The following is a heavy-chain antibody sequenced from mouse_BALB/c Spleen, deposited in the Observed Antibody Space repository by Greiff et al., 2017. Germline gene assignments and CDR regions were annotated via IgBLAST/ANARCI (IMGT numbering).Heavy chain of an antibody. CDR2: ISSGSSTI. D-gene: IGHD6-1*01. Sequence: EVQVVESGGGLVQPGGSRKLSCAASGFTFSSFGMHWVRQAPEKGLEWVAYISSGSSTIYYADTVKGRFTISRDNPKNTLFLQMTSLRSEDTAMYYCARGHYYAMDYWGQGTSVTVSS. CDR1: GFTFSSFG. CDR3: ARGHYYAMDY. J-gene: IGHJ4*01. V-gene: IGHV5-17*02.